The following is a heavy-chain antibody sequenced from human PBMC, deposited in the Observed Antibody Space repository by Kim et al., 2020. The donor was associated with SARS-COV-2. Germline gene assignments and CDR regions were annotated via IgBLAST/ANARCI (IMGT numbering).Heavy chain of an antibody. Sequence: YADSVTGRFTISRDNFKNILYLKMNSLRAEDTAMYYCAKSSLGYYNDGFDIWGQGTLVTVS. V-gene: IGHV3-23*01. CDR3: AKSSLGYYNDGFDI. J-gene: IGHJ3*02. D-gene: IGHD2-15*01.